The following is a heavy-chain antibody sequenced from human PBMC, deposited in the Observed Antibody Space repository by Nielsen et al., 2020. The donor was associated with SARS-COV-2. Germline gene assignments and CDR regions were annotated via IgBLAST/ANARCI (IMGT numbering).Heavy chain of an antibody. J-gene: IGHJ6*03. CDR3: ARDALQYCSSTSCYEKDYYYYMDV. D-gene: IGHD2-2*01. V-gene: IGHV4-4*02. CDR1: GGSISSSNW. CDR2: IYYSGST. Sequence: SETLSLTCAVSGGSISSSNWWSWVRQPPGKGLEWIGYIYYSGSTNYNPSLKSRVTISVDTSKNQFSLKLSSVTAADTAVYYCARDALQYCSSTSCYEKDYYYYMDVWGKGTTVTVSS.